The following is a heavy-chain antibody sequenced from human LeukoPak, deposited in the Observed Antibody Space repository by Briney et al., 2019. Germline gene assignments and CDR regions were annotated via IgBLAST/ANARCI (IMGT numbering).Heavy chain of an antibody. D-gene: IGHD2/OR15-2a*01. CDR2: IWYDGSNE. CDR1: GFTFSSYG. J-gene: IGHJ5*02. V-gene: IGHV3-30*02. CDR3: AKDPRRIGLPGTGWFDP. Sequence: GGSLRLSCAASGFTFSSYGMHWVRQAPGKGPQWVSFIWYDGSNEHYADSVKGRFTISRDNSKNTLYLQMNSLRAEDTAVYYCAKDPRRIGLPGTGWFDPWGQGTLVTVSS.